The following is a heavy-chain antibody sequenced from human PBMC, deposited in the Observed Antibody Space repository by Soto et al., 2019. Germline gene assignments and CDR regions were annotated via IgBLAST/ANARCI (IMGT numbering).Heavy chain of an antibody. Sequence: QVQLVQSGAEVKKPGSSVKVSCKASGGTFSSYAISWVRQAPGQGLEWMGGIIPIFGTANYAQKFKGRVTITADKSTSTAYMELSSLRSEDTAVYYCARAANYDFWGGYYYGMDVWGQGTTVTVSS. V-gene: IGHV1-69*06. CDR2: IIPIFGTA. CDR1: GGTFSSYA. J-gene: IGHJ6*02. D-gene: IGHD3-3*01. CDR3: ARAANYDFWGGYYYGMDV.